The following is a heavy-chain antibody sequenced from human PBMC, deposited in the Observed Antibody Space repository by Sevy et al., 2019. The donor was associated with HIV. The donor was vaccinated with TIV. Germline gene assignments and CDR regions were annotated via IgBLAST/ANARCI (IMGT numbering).Heavy chain of an antibody. CDR3: AGISTTVTTHYYYYYGMDV. J-gene: IGHJ6*02. D-gene: IGHD4-17*01. Sequence: SETLSLTCTVSGGSISSYYWSWIRQPPGKGLEWIGYIYYSGSTNYNPSLKSRVTISVDTSKNQFSLKLTSVTAAETAVYYCAGISTTVTTHYYYYYGMDVWGQGTTVTVSS. CDR2: IYYSGST. V-gene: IGHV4-59*01. CDR1: GGSISSYY.